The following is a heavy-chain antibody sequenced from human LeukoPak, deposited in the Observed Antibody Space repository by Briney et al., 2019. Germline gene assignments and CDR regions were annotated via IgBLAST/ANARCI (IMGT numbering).Heavy chain of an antibody. CDR2: ISAYNGNT. J-gene: IGHJ2*01. Sequence: ASVKVSCKASGYTFTSYGISWVRQAPGQGLEWMGWISAYNGNTNYAQKLQGRVTMTTGTSTSTAYMELRSLRSDDTAVYYCARAVDGFSSSWYPSRLRFDLWGRGTLVTVSS. CDR3: ARAVDGFSSSWYPSRLRFDL. CDR1: GYTFTSYG. V-gene: IGHV1-18*01. D-gene: IGHD6-13*01.